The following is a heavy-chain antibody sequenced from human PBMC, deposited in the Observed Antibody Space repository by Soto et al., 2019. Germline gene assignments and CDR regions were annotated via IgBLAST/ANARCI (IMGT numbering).Heavy chain of an antibody. J-gene: IGHJ6*02. V-gene: IGHV1-69*13. CDR3: ARDGMGTIVGGMDV. Sequence: EASVKVSCKTSGGTFSNDAISWVRQAPEQGLEWMGGIIPIYGTTHYAQKFQDRLKLTADESTGTAYMELSSLRSDDTGVYYCARDGMGTIVGGMDVWGQGTTVTVSS. D-gene: IGHD7-27*01. CDR2: IIPIYGTT. CDR1: GGTFSNDA.